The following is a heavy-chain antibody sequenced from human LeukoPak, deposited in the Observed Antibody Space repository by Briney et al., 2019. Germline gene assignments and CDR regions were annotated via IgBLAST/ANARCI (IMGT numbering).Heavy chain of an antibody. Sequence: PSETLSLTCTVSGDSISSYYWSWIRHPPGKGLEWIGYIYTSGGTNYIPSLKGRVTISIDTSKNQLSLKLSSVTAADSAVYYCARLTRLSTSPDRYYLDYWGQGTLVTVSS. CDR2: IYTSGGT. D-gene: IGHD6-6*01. V-gene: IGHV4-4*09. CDR3: ARLTRLSTSPDRYYLDY. CDR1: GDSISSYY. J-gene: IGHJ4*02.